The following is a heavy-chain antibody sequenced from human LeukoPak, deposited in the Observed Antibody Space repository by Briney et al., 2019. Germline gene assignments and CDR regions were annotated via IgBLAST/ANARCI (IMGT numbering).Heavy chain of an antibody. Sequence: GGSLRLSCAASVVTFSSYAMSWGRQAPGGGLECVSAISGSGGTTYYADSGKGGFTISRNTSKNRWYLQMNSLRAEDTAVYYCAKDQMGRPAGGGDYWGQGTLVTVSS. J-gene: IGHJ4*02. D-gene: IGHD6-19*01. CDR3: AKDQMGRPAGGGDY. CDR2: ISGSGGTT. V-gene: IGHV3-23*01. CDR1: VVTFSSYA.